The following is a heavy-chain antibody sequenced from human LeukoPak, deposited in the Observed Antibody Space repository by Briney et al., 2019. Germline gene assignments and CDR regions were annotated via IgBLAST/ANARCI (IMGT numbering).Heavy chain of an antibody. J-gene: IGHJ4*02. CDR2: INHSGST. Sequence: SETLSLTCAVYGGSFSGYYRSWIRQPPGKGLEWIGEINHSGSTNYNPSLKSRVTISVDTSKNQFSLKLSSVTAADTAVYYCARGVKGSGGANYFDYWGQGTLVTVSS. CDR1: GGSFSGYY. V-gene: IGHV4-34*01. CDR3: ARGVKGSGGANYFDY. D-gene: IGHD3-16*01.